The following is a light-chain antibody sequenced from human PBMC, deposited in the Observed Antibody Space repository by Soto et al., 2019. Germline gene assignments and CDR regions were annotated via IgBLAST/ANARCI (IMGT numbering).Light chain of an antibody. CDR2: EVT. J-gene: IGLJ2*01. CDR1: SSDVGHYNY. Sequence: QSALTQPASVSGSPGQSVTISCTGTSSDVGHYNYVSWYQQYPGKAPKLIIYEVTTRPSGVSNRFSGSKSGNTASLTISGLQAEDEADYYCTSYTTINTLVVFGGGTKLTVL. V-gene: IGLV2-14*01. CDR3: TSYTTINTLVV.